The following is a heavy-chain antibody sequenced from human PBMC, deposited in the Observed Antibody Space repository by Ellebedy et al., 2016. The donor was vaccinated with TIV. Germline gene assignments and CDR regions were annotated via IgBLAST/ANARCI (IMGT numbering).Heavy chain of an antibody. D-gene: IGHD1-26*01. J-gene: IGHJ4*02. Sequence: ASVKVSXXASEGIFMNYGLTWVRQAPGQGLEWIGGTIPIFKTTRYAQKFQGRVTITADESAGTVYMELRSLRSDDTAVYYCAKVGATRVANFEHWGQGTLVTVSS. CDR2: TIPIFKTT. CDR3: AKVGATRVANFEH. V-gene: IGHV1-69*13. CDR1: EGIFMNYG.